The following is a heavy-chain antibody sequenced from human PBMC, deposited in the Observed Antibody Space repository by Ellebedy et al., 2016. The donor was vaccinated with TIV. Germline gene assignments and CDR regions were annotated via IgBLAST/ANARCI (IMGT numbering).Heavy chain of an antibody. V-gene: IGHV5-51*01. Sequence: GESLKISCEGSGYSFTSYLIGWVPQMPGNGLEWMGIIYPGDSDTRYSPSFQGQVTLSADKSISTAYLQWSSLKATDKAMYYSAIHNMTTVSVDYWGQGTLVTVSS. CDR2: IYPGDSDT. CDR3: AIHNMTTVSVDY. D-gene: IGHD4-11*01. J-gene: IGHJ4*02. CDR1: GYSFTSYL.